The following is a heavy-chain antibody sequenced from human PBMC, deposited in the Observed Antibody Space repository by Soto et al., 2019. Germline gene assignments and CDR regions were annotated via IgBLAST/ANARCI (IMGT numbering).Heavy chain of an antibody. D-gene: IGHD1-26*01. CDR1: GFTFSSYA. V-gene: IGHV3-23*01. CDR3: ARRYGGPRWFDP. J-gene: IGHJ5*02. Sequence: PGGSLRLSCAASGFTFSSYARSWVRQAPGKGLEWVSAISGSGGSTYYADSVKGRFTISRDNSKNTLYLQMNSLRAADTAVYYCARRYGGPRWFDPWGQGTLVTVSS. CDR2: ISGSGGST.